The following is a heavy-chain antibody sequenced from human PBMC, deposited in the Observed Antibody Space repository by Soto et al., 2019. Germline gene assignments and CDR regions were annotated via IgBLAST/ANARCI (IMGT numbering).Heavy chain of an antibody. D-gene: IGHD2-2*01. J-gene: IGHJ4*02. CDR1: GFAFNNYG. CDR3: AREDSIIIPAVSDF. Sequence: PGGSLRLSCTVSGFAFNNYGISWVRHAPGKGLEWVSSISKSDYTYYSDSVKGRFTISRDNAKNSVSLQMNTLRVEDTAVYYCAREDSIIIPAVSDFWGQGTLVTVSS. CDR2: ISKSDYT. V-gene: IGHV3-21*01.